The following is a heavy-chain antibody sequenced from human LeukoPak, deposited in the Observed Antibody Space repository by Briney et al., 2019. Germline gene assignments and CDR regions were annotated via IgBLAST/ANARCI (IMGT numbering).Heavy chain of an antibody. V-gene: IGHV1-69*05. Sequence: GASVKVSCKASGGTFSSYAISWVRQAPGQGLEWMGGIIPIFGTANYAQKFQGRVTITTDESTSTAYMELSSPRSEDTAVYYCARVAIVATYFDYWGQGTLVTVCS. CDR2: IIPIFGTA. D-gene: IGHD5-12*01. CDR1: GGTFSSYA. CDR3: ARVAIVATYFDY. J-gene: IGHJ4*02.